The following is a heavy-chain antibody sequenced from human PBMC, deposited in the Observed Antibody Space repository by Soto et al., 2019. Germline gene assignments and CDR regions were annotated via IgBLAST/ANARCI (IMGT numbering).Heavy chain of an antibody. CDR1: GDSVSSTSAA. Sequence: SQTLSLTCAISGDSVSSTSAAWNWIRQSPSRGLEWLGRTFYRSKWYNDYAVSVKSRITINPDTSKNQFSLQLKSVTPEDTAVYYCARMVYAMYGEYYYYMDVWGKGTTVTVSS. CDR3: ARMVYAMYGEYYYYMDV. D-gene: IGHD2-8*01. J-gene: IGHJ6*03. CDR2: TFYRSKWYN. V-gene: IGHV6-1*01.